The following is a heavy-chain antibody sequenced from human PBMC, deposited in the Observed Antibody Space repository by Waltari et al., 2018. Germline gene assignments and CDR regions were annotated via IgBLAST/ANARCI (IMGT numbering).Heavy chain of an antibody. J-gene: IGHJ4*02. CDR1: GGSISSSSYY. D-gene: IGHD3-22*01. CDR3: ASTVYYDSSGWTYYFDY. CDR2: IYYSGST. V-gene: IGHV4-39*01. Sequence: QLQLQESGPGLVKPSETLSLTCTVSGGSISSSSYYWGWIRQPPGKGLEWIGSIYYSGSTYYNPSRKNRFTIPVDTSKNQFSLKLGSVTAADTAVYYCASTVYYDSSGWTYYFDYWGQGTLVTVSS.